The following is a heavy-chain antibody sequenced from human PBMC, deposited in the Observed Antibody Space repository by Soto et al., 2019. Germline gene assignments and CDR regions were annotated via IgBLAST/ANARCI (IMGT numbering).Heavy chain of an antibody. J-gene: IGHJ6*03. Sequence: EVQLVESGGGLVKPGGSLRLSCTASGFAFNTFSMNWVRQAPGKALECVSSINEDSTYIYYADSLRGRITISRDNANDSLFLQMNSLRPDHTAVYYCVRDLGRYFRSGYMDLWGDGATVTVSS. CDR2: INEDSTYI. CDR1: GFAFNTFS. CDR3: VRDLGRYFRSGYMDL. D-gene: IGHD3-9*01. V-gene: IGHV3-21*02.